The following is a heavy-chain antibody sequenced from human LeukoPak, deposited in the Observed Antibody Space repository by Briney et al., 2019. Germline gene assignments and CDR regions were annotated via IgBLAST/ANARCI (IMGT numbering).Heavy chain of an antibody. V-gene: IGHV3-23*01. CDR1: TFAFTYA. D-gene: IGHD4-17*01. J-gene: IGHJ3*01. CDR2: ITATGGIS. Sequence: GSLRLSCAASTFAFTYAMTWVRQAPGKGPEWVSSITATGGISYADSVKGRFTISRDNSKSTLYLQMNSLRAEGTAVYYCTKDPNGDYVGAFDFWGQGTMVTVSS. CDR3: TKDPNGDYVGAFDF.